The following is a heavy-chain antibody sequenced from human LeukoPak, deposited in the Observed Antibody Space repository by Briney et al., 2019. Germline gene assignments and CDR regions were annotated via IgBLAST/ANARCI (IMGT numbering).Heavy chain of an antibody. D-gene: IGHD4-17*01. CDR1: GYTFTSYG. J-gene: IGHJ6*02. V-gene: IGHV1-46*01. CDR2: INPSGGST. CDR3: ARDGKTVTTYYYYYGMDV. Sequence: ASVKVSCKASGYTFTSYGISWVRQAPGQGLEWMGIINPSGGSTSYAQKFQGRVTMTRDTSTSTVYMELSSLRSEDTAVYYCARDGKTVTTYYYYYGMDVWGQGTTVTVSS.